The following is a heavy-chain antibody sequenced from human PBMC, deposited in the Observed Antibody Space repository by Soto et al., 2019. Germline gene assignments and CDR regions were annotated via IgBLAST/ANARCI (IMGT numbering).Heavy chain of an antibody. D-gene: IGHD2-21*01. CDR1: GVSISTYY. CDR2: IYYSGST. V-gene: IGHV4-59*01. J-gene: IGHJ4*02. Sequence: SETLSLTCTASGVSISTYYWSWIRQPPGKGLEWIGYIYYSGSTNYNPSLKSRVTISVDTSKSQFSLKLTSVTAADTAVSYCARDQGGDSDYWGQGSLVTVSS. CDR3: ARDQGGDSDY.